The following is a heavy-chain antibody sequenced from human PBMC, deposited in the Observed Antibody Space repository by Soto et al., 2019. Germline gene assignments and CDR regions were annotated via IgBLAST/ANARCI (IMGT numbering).Heavy chain of an antibody. CDR2: INHSGST. J-gene: IGHJ4*02. Sequence: SETLSLTCAVYGGSFSGYYWSWIRQPPGTGLEWIGEINHSGSTNYNPSLKSRVTISVDTSKNQFSLKLTSVTAADTAVYYCARDPGYSYGYNWGQGTLVTVSS. CDR3: ARDPGYSYGYN. V-gene: IGHV4-34*01. D-gene: IGHD5-18*01. CDR1: GGSFSGYY.